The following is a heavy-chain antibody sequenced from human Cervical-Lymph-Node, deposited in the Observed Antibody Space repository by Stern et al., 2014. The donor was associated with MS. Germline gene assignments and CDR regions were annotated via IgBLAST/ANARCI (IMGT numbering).Heavy chain of an antibody. V-gene: IGHV3-30*16. D-gene: IGHD5-12*01. J-gene: IGHJ4*02. CDR1: GFTFSYHA. CDR2: ISSDGSDK. Sequence: VQLVESGGGVVQPGRSLRLSCAASGFTFSYHAMHWVRQAPGKGLEWVAVISSDGSDKNDADSVKGRFTISRDNSRNTLYLQMNSLRVDDTAVYYCARGGAVATSDYYFDYWGQGILVTVSS. CDR3: ARGGAVATSDYYFDY.